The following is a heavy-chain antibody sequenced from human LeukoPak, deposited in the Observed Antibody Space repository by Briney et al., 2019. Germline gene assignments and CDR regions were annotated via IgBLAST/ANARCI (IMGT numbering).Heavy chain of an antibody. V-gene: IGHV3-7*01. CDR1: GFRFGRDW. CDR3: ATLDSTKSVL. CDR2: VKQDGTEK. Sequence: GGSLRLTCVASGFRFGRDWISWVRQAPGKGLEWVVCVKQDGTEKNYVVSVWGRFTVSVDNGKNSLYLQMNSLRAEDTAKYYCATLDSTKSVLWGRGTAVIVSS. D-gene: IGHD2-2*01. J-gene: IGHJ1*01.